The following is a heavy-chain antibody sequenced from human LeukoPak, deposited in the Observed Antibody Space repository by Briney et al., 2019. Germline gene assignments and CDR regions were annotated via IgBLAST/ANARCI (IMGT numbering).Heavy chain of an antibody. V-gene: IGHV4-38-2*02. D-gene: IGHD3-10*01. CDR3: ARRVAYYYGSGTVFDY. CDR1: AYSISSAYY. Sequence: SETLSLTCTVSAYSISSAYYWGWIRQPPGKGLEWIGSIYHSGSTYYNPSLKSRVTISVDTSKNQFSLRLTSVTAADTAVYYCARRVAYYYGSGTVFDYWGQGTLVTVSS. CDR2: IYHSGST. J-gene: IGHJ4*02.